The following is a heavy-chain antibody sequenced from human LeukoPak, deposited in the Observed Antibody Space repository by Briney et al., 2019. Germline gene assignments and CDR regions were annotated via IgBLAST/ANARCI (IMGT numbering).Heavy chain of an antibody. Sequence: PVKVSCKASGGTFSSYAISWVRQAPGQGLEWMGGIIPIFGTANYAQKFQGRVTITADESTSTAYMELSSLRSEDTAVYYCVRASDRYSSESPWGQGTLVTVSS. D-gene: IGHD5-18*01. CDR2: IIPIFGTA. CDR1: GGTFSSYA. CDR3: VRASDRYSSESP. J-gene: IGHJ5*02. V-gene: IGHV1-69*01.